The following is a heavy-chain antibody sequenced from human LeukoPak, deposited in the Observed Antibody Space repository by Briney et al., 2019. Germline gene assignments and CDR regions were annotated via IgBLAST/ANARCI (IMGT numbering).Heavy chain of an antibody. Sequence: SETLSLTCAVSGGSISSSNWWSWVRQPPGKGLEWIGEIYHSGSTNYNPSLKSRVTISVDKSKNQFSLKLSSVTAADTAVYYCARGYGDYVDLFDYWGQGTLVTVSS. CDR3: ARGYGDYVDLFDY. J-gene: IGHJ4*02. CDR2: IYHSGST. D-gene: IGHD4-17*01. CDR1: GGSISSSNW. V-gene: IGHV4-4*02.